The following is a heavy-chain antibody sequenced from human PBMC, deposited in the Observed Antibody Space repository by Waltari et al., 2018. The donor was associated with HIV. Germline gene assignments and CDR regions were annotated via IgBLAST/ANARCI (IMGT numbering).Heavy chain of an antibody. CDR1: GSTFTSYW. CDR2: IKQDGSEK. V-gene: IGHV3-7*01. Sequence: EVLLVESGGGLVQPGGSLRLSCTASGSTFTSYWMSWVRQAPGKGLEWVANIKQDGSEKYYVDSVKGRFTISRDNAKNSLYLQMNSLRAEDTAMYYCATSRTFDYWGQGTLVTVSS. CDR3: ATSRTFDY. J-gene: IGHJ4*02. D-gene: IGHD2-2*01.